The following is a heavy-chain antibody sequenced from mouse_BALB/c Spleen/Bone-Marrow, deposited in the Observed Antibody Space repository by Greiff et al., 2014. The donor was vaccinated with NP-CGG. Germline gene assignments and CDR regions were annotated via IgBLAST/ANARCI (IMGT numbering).Heavy chain of an antibody. CDR1: GYTFTDHA. D-gene: IGHD1-1*01. CDR3: NYYGNTFDY. J-gene: IGHJ2*01. V-gene: IGHV1S53*02. Sequence: VKLMESDAELVKPGASVKISCKASGYTFTDHAIHWVKQKPEQGLEWMGYISPGTGSIKYNEKFKDKVTLTADKSSSTAYMQXXXLTSEDSTVYFCNYYGNTFDYWGQGTTLTVSS. CDR2: ISPGTGSI.